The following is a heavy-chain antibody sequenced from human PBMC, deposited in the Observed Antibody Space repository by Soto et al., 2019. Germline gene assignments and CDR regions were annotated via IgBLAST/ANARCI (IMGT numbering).Heavy chain of an antibody. CDR1: GFTFSAYY. CDR2: INPNSGGT. D-gene: IGHD6-13*01. J-gene: IGHJ6*02. CDR3: ARSLLDEYSSSWRSAYYGMDV. Sequence: QVQLVQSGTEVKKPGASVKVSCKASGFTFSAYYIYWVRQAPGQGLEWIGWINPNSGGTNNAQKFQGRVTMTRDTSTSTVYMELSALIPDDTPVYYCARSLLDEYSSSWRSAYYGMDVWGQGTTVTVSS. V-gene: IGHV1-2*02.